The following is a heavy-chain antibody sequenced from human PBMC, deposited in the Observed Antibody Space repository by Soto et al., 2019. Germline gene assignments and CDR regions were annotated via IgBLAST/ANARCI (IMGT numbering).Heavy chain of an antibody. Sequence: GGSLRLSCAASGFTFSSYGMHWVRQAPGQGLEWVAVISYDESNKDCADSVKGRFTISRDNSKNTLYLQMNSVRAEDTAVYYCAKDGLPTNDYCYMDVWGKGTTVTVSS. V-gene: IGHV3-30*18. CDR2: ISYDESNK. J-gene: IGHJ6*03. CDR1: GFTFSSYG. D-gene: IGHD2-21*01. CDR3: AKDGLPTNDYCYMDV.